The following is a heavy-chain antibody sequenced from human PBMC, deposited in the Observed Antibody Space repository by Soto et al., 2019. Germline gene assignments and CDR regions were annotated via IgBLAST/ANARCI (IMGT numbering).Heavy chain of an antibody. CDR3: AKPAVAGPAYYCLDY. D-gene: IGHD6-19*01. Sequence: ELQLLESGGGLVQPGGSLRLSCAASGFTFSSYAMTWVRQAPGKGLEWVSGISNSGGGTYYADSVKGRFTISRDNSKNTLYLQMNSLRAEDTAVYYCAKPAVAGPAYYCLDYWGQGTLVTVSS. CDR1: GFTFSSYA. CDR2: ISNSGGGT. J-gene: IGHJ4*02. V-gene: IGHV3-23*01.